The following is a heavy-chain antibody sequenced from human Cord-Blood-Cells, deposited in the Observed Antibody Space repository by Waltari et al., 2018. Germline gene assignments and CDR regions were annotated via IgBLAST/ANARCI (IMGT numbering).Heavy chain of an antibody. D-gene: IGHD1-26*01. V-gene: IGHV1-69*06. Sequence: QVQLVQSGAEVKKPGSSVKVSCKASGGTFSSYAISWVRQAPGQGLEWMGGIIPIFGTANNAQKFKGRVTSTADKSTSTDYMELSSLRSEDTAVYYCARDQGSSGSYYYYYGMDGWGQGTTVTVSS. CDR1: GGTFSSYA. CDR2: IIPIFGTA. CDR3: ARDQGSSGSYYYYYGMDG. J-gene: IGHJ6*02.